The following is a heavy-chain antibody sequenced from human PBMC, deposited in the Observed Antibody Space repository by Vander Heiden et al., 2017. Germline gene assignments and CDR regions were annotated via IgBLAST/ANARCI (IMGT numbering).Heavy chain of an antibody. V-gene: IGHV1-46*01. CDR2: IDPSVGTA. Sequence: QVQLMQSGAEVKKPGASVKVSCKASGSPFTRDFRYWVRQAPGQGLEWMGVIDPSVGTAIYTQKFQGRVTLTRDTSTGTVYMELISLTSEDTAVYYCARGADETNSWYSWEKNWFDPWGPGTLVTVSS. J-gene: IGHJ5*02. CDR3: ARGADETNSWYSWEKNWFDP. CDR1: GSPFTRDF. D-gene: IGHD6-13*01.